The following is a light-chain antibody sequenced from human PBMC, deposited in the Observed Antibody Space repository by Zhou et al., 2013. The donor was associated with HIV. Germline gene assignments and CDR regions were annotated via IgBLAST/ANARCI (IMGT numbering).Light chain of an antibody. CDR1: QSISSQ. CDR2: AAS. J-gene: IGKJ1*01. CDR3: QQSFSTVWT. V-gene: IGKV1-39*01. Sequence: IRVTQSPSSLSASTGDRINITCRAGQSISSQLAWYQQKPGKAPNLLIYAASSLQSGVPSRFSGSGSGTDFTLTISSLQPEDFATYFCQQSFSTVWTFGHGTKVEIK.